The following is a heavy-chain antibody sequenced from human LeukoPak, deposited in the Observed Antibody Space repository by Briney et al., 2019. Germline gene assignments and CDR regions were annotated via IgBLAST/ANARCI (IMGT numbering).Heavy chain of an antibody. J-gene: IGHJ4*02. D-gene: IGHD2-21*01. CDR1: GFTFTSSA. Sequence: SVKVSCKASGFTFTSSAIQWVRQARGQRLEWIGWIDVGSGNTNYAQKFQERVTITRDMSTGTAYMELSSLRSEGTAVYYCAADQTGVGYCDGDCYSYWGQGALVTVSS. CDR3: AADQTGVGYCDGDCYSY. V-gene: IGHV1-58*02. CDR2: IDVGSGNT.